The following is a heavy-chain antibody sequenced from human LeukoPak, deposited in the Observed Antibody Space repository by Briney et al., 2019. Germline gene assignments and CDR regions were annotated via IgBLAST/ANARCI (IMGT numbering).Heavy chain of an antibody. Sequence: SETLSLTCTVSGGSISSSSYYWGWIRQPPGKGLEWIGSIYYSGSTYYNPSLKSRVTISVDTSKNQFSLQLSSVTAADTAVYYCARGSSRSYFDYWGQGTLVTVSS. V-gene: IGHV4-39*07. CDR1: GGSISSSSYY. CDR2: IYYSGST. CDR3: ARGSSRSYFDY. J-gene: IGHJ4*02.